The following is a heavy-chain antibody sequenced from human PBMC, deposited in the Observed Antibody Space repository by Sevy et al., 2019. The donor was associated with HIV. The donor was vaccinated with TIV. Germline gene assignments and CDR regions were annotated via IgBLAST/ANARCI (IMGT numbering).Heavy chain of an antibody. Sequence: GGSLRLSCAASGFTFSNAWMSWVRQAPGKGLEWAGRIKSKTDGGTTDYAAPVKGRFTISRDDSKNKLYLQMNSLKTEDTAIYYCTTASNRRGLSALLDYWGQGTLVTVSS. CDR2: IKSKTDGGTT. J-gene: IGHJ4*02. D-gene: IGHD3-10*01. CDR3: TTASNRRGLSALLDY. V-gene: IGHV3-15*01. CDR1: GFTFSNAW.